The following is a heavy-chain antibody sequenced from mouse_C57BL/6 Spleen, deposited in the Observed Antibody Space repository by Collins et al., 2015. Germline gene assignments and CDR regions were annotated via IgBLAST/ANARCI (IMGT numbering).Heavy chain of an antibody. D-gene: IGHD2-4*01. CDR3: AKYDYYFDY. J-gene: IGHJ2*01. V-gene: IGHV9-3-1*01. Sequence: QIQLVQSGPELKKPGETVKISCKASGYTFTDYSMHWVKQAPGKGLKWMGWINTYTGEPTYADDFKGRFAFSLETSASTAYLQINNLKNEDTATYFCAKYDYYFDYWGQGTTLTVSS. CDR2: INTYTGEP. CDR1: GYTFTDYS.